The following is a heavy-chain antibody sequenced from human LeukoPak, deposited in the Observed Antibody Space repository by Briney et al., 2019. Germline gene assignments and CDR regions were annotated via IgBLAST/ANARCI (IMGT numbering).Heavy chain of an antibody. CDR1: GGTFSSYA. J-gene: IGHJ4*02. D-gene: IGHD3-3*01. CDR2: IIPIFGTA. Sequence: SVKVSCKASGGTFSSYAISWVRQAPGQGLEWMGGIIPIFGTANYAQKFQGRVTITADESTSTAYMELSSLRSEDTAVYYCARDHDFWSGYPLYYFDYWGQGTLVTVSS. V-gene: IGHV1-69*13. CDR3: ARDHDFWSGYPLYYFDY.